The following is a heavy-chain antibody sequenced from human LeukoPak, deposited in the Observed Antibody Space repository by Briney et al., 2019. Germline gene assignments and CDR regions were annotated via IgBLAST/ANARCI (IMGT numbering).Heavy chain of an antibody. Sequence: SETLSLTCTVSGGSISSYYWSWIRQPPGKGLEWIGYIYYSGSTNYNPSLKSRVTISVDTSKNQFSLKLSSVTAADTAVYYCARGYSSSWYFNWFDPWGQGTLVTVSS. V-gene: IGHV4-59*08. CDR3: ARGYSSSWYFNWFDP. J-gene: IGHJ5*02. CDR2: IYYSGST. D-gene: IGHD6-13*01. CDR1: GGSISSYY.